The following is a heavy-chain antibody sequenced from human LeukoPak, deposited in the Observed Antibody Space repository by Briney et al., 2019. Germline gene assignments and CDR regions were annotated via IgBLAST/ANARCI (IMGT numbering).Heavy chain of an antibody. CDR3: AALIRVRGVIIWDY. CDR2: IVVGSGNK. CDR1: GFTFTSSA. Sequence: TXXKVSCKASGFTFTSSAMQWVRQARGQGLEWIGWIVVGSGNKNYAQKFQERVTITRDISTRTAYMEMSSLRSEDTAVYYCAALIRVRGVIIWDYWGQGTLVTVSS. V-gene: IGHV1-58*02. J-gene: IGHJ4*02. D-gene: IGHD3-10*01.